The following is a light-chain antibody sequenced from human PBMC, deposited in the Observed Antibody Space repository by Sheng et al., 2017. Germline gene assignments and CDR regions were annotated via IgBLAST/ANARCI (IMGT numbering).Light chain of an antibody. CDR2: LHP. Sequence: IVLTQSPATVALSPGDRATLSCRASHNVKNNLAWYQQKPGQLPGSSSXLHPTRPLASQTVQWHWVXDRILSNISSLEPEDFAVYYCQQRTNWLWTFGQGTKVEIK. J-gene: IGKJ1*01. CDR1: HNVKNN. V-gene: IGKV3-11*01. CDR3: QQRTNWLWT.